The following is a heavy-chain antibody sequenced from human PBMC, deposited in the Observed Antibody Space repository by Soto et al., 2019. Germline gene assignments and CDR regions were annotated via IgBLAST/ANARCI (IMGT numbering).Heavy chain of an antibody. J-gene: IGHJ6*02. D-gene: IGHD3-3*01. CDR2: ISYSGSA. CDR1: GGNIISGGCY. V-gene: IGHV4-31*03. Sequence: PSVTMSLTCTVSGGNIISGGCYCSWIRKHPGKGLEWIGYISYSGSAYYNPSLESRLTISVDTSKNQFSLQMRSVTAADTAVYYCARIPDFWSGLSLDVWGQGTTVTVSS. CDR3: ARIPDFWSGLSLDV.